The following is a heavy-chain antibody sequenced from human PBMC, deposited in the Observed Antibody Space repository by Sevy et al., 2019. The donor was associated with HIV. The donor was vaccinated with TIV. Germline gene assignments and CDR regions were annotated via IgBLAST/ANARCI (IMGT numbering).Heavy chain of an antibody. J-gene: IGHJ5*02. V-gene: IGHV4-59*01. CDR3: AREGGGQFDP. Sequence: SETLSLTCTVSGGSISSYYWSWIRQPPGKGLEWIGYIYYSGSTNYNPSPKSRVTISVDTSKNQFSLKLSSVTAADTAVYYCAREGGGQFDPWGQGTLVTVSS. CDR1: GGSISSYY. D-gene: IGHD2-15*01. CDR2: IYYSGST.